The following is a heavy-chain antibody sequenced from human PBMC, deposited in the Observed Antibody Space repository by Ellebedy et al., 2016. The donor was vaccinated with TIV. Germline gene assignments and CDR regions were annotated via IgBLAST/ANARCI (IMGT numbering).Heavy chain of an antibody. Sequence: SETLSLTXAVYGGSFSGYLWTWIRQPPGKGLEWIGEINHSGSTKYNPSLKSRVTISVDTSKNQFSLNLSSVTAADTGVFYCARSGDSLRHKIDYWGQGTLVTVSS. CDR2: INHSGST. CDR3: ARSGDSLRHKIDY. V-gene: IGHV4-34*01. D-gene: IGHD2-21*02. CDR1: GGSFSGYL. J-gene: IGHJ4*02.